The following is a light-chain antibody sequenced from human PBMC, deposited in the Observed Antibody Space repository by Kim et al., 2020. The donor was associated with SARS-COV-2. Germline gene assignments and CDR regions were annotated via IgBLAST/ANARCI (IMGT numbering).Light chain of an antibody. V-gene: IGLV2-8*01. Sequence: QSALTQPPSASGSLGQSVTISCTGTSSDVGGYNYVSWYPQHPGKAPKLMIYEVNKRPSGVPDRFSGSKSGNTASLTVSGLQADDEADYYCSSYAGSNNLGVFGTGTKVTVL. J-gene: IGLJ1*01. CDR3: SSYAGSNNLGV. CDR2: EVN. CDR1: SSDVGGYNY.